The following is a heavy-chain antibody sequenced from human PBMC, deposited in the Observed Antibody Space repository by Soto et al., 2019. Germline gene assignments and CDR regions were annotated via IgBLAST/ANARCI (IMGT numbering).Heavy chain of an antibody. J-gene: IGHJ3*02. CDR2: IVVGSGNT. Sequence: GGSAKVSCKASGFTFTSSAMQWVRQARGQRLEWIGWIVVGSGNTNYAQKFQERVTITRDMSTSTAYMELSSLRSEDTAVYYCARGQWLVPFAFDIWGQGTMVTVSS. CDR1: GFTFTSSA. CDR3: ARGQWLVPFAFDI. V-gene: IGHV1-58*02. D-gene: IGHD6-19*01.